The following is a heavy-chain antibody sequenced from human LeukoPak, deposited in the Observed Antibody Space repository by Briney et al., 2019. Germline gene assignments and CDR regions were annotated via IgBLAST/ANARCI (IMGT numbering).Heavy chain of an antibody. J-gene: IGHJ4*02. CDR1: GYTFTGYY. CDR2: INPNSGGT. CDR3: ARGVGGYSGYDYLDY. Sequence: GASVKVSCKSSGYTFTGYYMHWVRQAPGQGLEWMGWINPNSGGTNYAQKFQGRVTMTRDTSISTAYLELSRLRSDDTGVYYWARGVGGYSGYDYLDYWGQGTVVTVSS. D-gene: IGHD5-12*01. V-gene: IGHV1-2*02.